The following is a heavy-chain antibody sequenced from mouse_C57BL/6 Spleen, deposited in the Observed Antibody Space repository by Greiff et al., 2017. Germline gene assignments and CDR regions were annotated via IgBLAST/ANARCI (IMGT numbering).Heavy chain of an antibody. D-gene: IGHD2-3*01. J-gene: IGHJ3*01. CDR3: TRDRGYYYGASWFAY. Sequence: EVQGVESGEGLVKPGGSLKLSCAASGFTFSSYAMSWVRQTPEKRLEWVAYISSGGDYIYYADTVKGRFTISRDNARNTLYLQMSSLKSEDTAMYYCTRDRGYYYGASWFAYWGQGTLVTVSA. CDR2: ISSGGDYI. CDR1: GFTFSSYA. V-gene: IGHV5-9-1*02.